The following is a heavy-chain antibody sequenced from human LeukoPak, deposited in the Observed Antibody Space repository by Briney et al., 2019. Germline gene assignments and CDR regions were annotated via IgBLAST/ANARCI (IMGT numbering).Heavy chain of an antibody. V-gene: IGHV3-7*01. CDR1: GFTFSNYW. CDR2: INQDGSEI. Sequence: GGSPRLSCAASGFTFSNYWMSWVRQAPGKGLEWLANINQDGSEIYYVDSVKGRFTISRDNGKNSLYLQINSLRADDTAVYYCARAETTVTRPHWFDPWGQGTLVTVSS. D-gene: IGHD4-17*01. CDR3: ARAETTVTRPHWFDP. J-gene: IGHJ5*02.